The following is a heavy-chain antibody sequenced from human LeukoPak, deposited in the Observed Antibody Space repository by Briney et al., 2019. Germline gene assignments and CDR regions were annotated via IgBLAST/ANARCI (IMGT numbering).Heavy chain of an antibody. CDR2: FDPEDGET. J-gene: IGHJ4*02. CDR1: GYTLTELS. V-gene: IGHV1-24*01. Sequence: ASVKVSCKVSGYTLTELSMHWVRQAPGKGREWMGGFDPEDGETIYAQKFQGRVTMTEDTSTDTAYMELSSLRSEDTAVYYCATVWVPAAMGKRDLDYWGQGTLVTVSS. D-gene: IGHD2-2*01. CDR3: ATVWVPAAMGKRDLDY.